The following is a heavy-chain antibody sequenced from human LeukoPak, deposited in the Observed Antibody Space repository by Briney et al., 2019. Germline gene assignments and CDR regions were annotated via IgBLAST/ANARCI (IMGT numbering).Heavy chain of an antibody. CDR2: IKEDGSEI. J-gene: IGHJ4*02. CDR1: GFNFSTYW. D-gene: IGHD6-19*01. CDR3: ARDPRLGIAVANFDY. V-gene: IGHV3-7*03. Sequence: GGSLRLSCAASGFNFSTYWMTWVRQVLGKGLEWVANIKEDGSEIYYVDAVKGRFTISRDNAKNSLYLQMNSLRAEDTALYYCARDPRLGIAVANFDYWGQGTLVTVSS.